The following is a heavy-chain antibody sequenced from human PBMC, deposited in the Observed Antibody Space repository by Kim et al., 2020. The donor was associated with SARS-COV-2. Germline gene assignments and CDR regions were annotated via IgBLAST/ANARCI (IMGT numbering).Heavy chain of an antibody. CDR2: MYYSGSA. J-gene: IGHJ2*01. D-gene: IGHD6-13*01. V-gene: IGHV4-59*13. CDR3: ARGGQLGKHSSNWYPRYWYFDL. Sequence: SETLSLTCAVSGDPISSYYWSWIRQPPGKGLEWIGYMYYSGSANYDPSLKSRVTISMDTSKNQFSLKLSSVTAADTALYYCARGGQLGKHSSNWYPRYWYFDLWGRGTLVTVSS. CDR1: GDPISSYY.